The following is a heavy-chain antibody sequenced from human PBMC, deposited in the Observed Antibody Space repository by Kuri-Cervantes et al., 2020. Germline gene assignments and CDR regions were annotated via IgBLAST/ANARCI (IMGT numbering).Heavy chain of an antibody. D-gene: IGHD3-22*01. Sequence: GSLRLSCTVSGGSISSYYWSWIRQPPGKGLEWIGYIYYSGSTNYNPSLKSRVTISVDTSKNQFSLKLSSVTAADTAVYYWARGYRIVNDWCQGTLVTVSS. V-gene: IGHV4-59*01. CDR3: ARGYRIVND. CDR2: IYYSGST. J-gene: IGHJ4*02. CDR1: GGSISSYY.